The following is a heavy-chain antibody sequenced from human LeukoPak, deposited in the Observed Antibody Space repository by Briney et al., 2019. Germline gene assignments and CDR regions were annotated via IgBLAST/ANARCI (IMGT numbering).Heavy chain of an antibody. V-gene: IGHV3-48*03. D-gene: IGHD6-19*01. CDR2: XXSSGSTI. Sequence: GGSLRLSCAASGFTFSSYEMNWVRQAPGKGLXXXXXXXSSGSTIYYADSVKGRFTISRDNAKNSLYLQMNSLRAEDTAVYYCARDPPYSSGWGDYFDYWGQGSLVTVCS. CDR3: ARDPPYSSGWGDYFDY. CDR1: GFTFSSYE. J-gene: IGHJ4*02.